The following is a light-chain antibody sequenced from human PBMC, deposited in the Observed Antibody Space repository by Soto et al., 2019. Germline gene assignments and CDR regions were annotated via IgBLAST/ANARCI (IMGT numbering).Light chain of an antibody. CDR3: SSYAGSKKV. CDR1: SSDVGAYNY. J-gene: IGLJ2*01. V-gene: IGLV2-8*01. Sequence: QSALTRPPSESGSPGQSVTISCTGTSSDVGAYNYVSWYQQHPGKAPKLMLYEVTKRPSGVPDRFYGSKSGNTASLTVSGLQAEDEADYYGSSYAGSKKVFGGGTKLTVL. CDR2: EVT.